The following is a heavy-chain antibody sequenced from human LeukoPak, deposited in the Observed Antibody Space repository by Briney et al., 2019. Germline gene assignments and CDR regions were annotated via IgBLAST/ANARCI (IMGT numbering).Heavy chain of an antibody. Sequence: RSDTLSLTCSLSGRSINSYYGGWARQPAGKGLEWIGRIYTTGTTNYSPSLKSRLSMSLDTYKHQFSLTLTSVTAADTAVYYCGSQGYTASYYFVDYWSPGTLVTVSS. V-gene: IGHV4-4*07. J-gene: IGHJ4*02. CDR3: GSQGYTASYYFVDY. D-gene: IGHD3-10*01. CDR1: GRSINSYY. CDR2: IYTTGTT.